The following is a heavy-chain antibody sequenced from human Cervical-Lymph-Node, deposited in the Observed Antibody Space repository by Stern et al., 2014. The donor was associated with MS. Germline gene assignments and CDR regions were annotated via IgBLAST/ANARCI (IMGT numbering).Heavy chain of an antibody. CDR1: GGSISGSSYY. J-gene: IGHJ5*02. CDR3: ARLSAARPPNT. V-gene: IGHV4-39*01. CDR2: IYYSGST. D-gene: IGHD6-6*01. Sequence: VQLVESGPGLVKPSETLSLTCTVSGGSISGSSYYWGWIRQPPGKGLEWIGSIYYSGSTYYNPSLKSRVTISVHTSKNQFSLKLSPVTAADTTVYYCARLSAARPPNTWGQGTLVTVSS.